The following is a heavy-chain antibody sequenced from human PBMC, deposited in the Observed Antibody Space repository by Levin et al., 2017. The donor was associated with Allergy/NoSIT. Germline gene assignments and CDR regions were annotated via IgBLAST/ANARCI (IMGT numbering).Heavy chain of an antibody. Sequence: ASVKVSCKASGYTFTSYGISWVRQAPGQGLEWMGWISAYNGNTNYAQKLQGRVTMTTDTSTSTAYMELRSLRSDDTAVYYCARLPSIAARRGNWFDPWGQGTLVTVSS. D-gene: IGHD6-6*01. CDR3: ARLPSIAARRGNWFDP. CDR1: GYTFTSYG. J-gene: IGHJ5*02. CDR2: ISAYNGNT. V-gene: IGHV1-18*01.